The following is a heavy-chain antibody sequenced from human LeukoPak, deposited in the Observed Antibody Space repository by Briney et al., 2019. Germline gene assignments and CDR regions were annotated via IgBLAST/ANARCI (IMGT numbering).Heavy chain of an antibody. J-gene: IGHJ4*02. CDR2: ISGSGAST. CDR3: TTGYSSGWYNEGNY. V-gene: IGHV3-23*01. CDR1: GFTFSNFA. D-gene: IGHD6-19*01. Sequence: GGSLRLSCAASGFTFSNFAMIWVRQAPGKGLEWVSSISGSGASTYYTDSVKGRFTISRDNSKNTLFLQMISLRADDTAVYFCTTGYSSGWYNEGNYWGQGTLVTVSS.